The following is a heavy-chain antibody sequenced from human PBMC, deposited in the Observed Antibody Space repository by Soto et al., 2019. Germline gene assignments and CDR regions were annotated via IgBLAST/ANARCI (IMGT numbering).Heavy chain of an antibody. CDR2: INHSGST. D-gene: IGHD2-15*01. V-gene: IGHV4-34*01. CDR3: ARGQAVAATLYYFDY. J-gene: IGHJ4*02. Sequence: KPSETLSLTCAVYGGSFVGYYCSWIRHPPGKGLEWIVEINHSGSTNYNPSLKSRVTISVDTSKNQFSLKLSSVTAADTAVYYCARGQAVAATLYYFDYWGQGTLVTVSS. CDR1: GGSFVGYY.